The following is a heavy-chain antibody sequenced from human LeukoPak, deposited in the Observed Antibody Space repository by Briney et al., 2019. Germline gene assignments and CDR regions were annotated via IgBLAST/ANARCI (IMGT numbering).Heavy chain of an antibody. V-gene: IGHV4-4*07. CDR1: GYSISSYY. Sequence: SETLSLTCTVSGYSISSYYWSWIRQPAGKGLEWIGRIYASGSTNYNPSLKSRVTMSVDLSKNQFSLRLSSLTATDTAVYYCAKHILRLHHYYGLDVWGQGTTVTVS. D-gene: IGHD6-6*01. J-gene: IGHJ6*02. CDR3: AKHILRLHHYYGLDV. CDR2: IYASGST.